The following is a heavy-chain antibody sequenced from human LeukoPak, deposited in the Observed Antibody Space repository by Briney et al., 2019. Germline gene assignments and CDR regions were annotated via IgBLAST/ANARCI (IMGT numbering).Heavy chain of an antibody. J-gene: IGHJ4*02. CDR2: IFYSGST. CDR1: GGSISGYY. V-gene: IGHV4-59*08. Sequence: PSETLSLTCTVSGGSISGYYWSWIRQPPGKGLEWIGYIFYSGSTNYNPSLKSRVTISVDTSKNQFSLNLSSVTAADTAVYYCARLFRSGSYYTSLDYWGQGTLVTVSS. D-gene: IGHD3-10*01. CDR3: ARLFRSGSYYTSLDY.